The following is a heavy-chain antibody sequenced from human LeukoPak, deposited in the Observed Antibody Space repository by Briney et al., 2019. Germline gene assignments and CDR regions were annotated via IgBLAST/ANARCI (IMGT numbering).Heavy chain of an antibody. CDR1: GFTFSSYA. J-gene: IGHJ4*02. CDR3: ARSQYGYSDFDF. V-gene: IGHV3-64*01. CDR2: ISSNGGST. Sequence: PGGSLRHSRAASGFTFSSYAMHWVRQAPGKGLEYVSAISSNGGSTYYANSVKGRFTISRDNSKNTLYIQMGSLRAEDMAVYYCARSQYGYSDFDFWGEGPLVTVSS. D-gene: IGHD5-24*01.